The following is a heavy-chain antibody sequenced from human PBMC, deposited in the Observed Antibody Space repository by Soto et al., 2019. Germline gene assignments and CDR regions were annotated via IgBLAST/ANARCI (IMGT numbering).Heavy chain of an antibody. CDR3: AGAPNGAYFDF. Sequence: PAETLSPTCTVSSCSISTYYWSWIRQPPGKGLEWIGYIYYTGSTNYNPSLKTRVAISMDTSKNQFSLNLSSVTAADTAVYYCAGAPNGAYFDFWGLGTLVTVSS. CDR1: SCSISTYY. CDR2: IYYTGST. J-gene: IGHJ4*02. V-gene: IGHV4-59*01. D-gene: IGHD7-27*01.